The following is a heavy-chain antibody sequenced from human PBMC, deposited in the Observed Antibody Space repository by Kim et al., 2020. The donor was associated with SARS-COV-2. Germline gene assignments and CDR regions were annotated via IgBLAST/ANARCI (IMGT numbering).Heavy chain of an antibody. D-gene: IGHD6-13*01. J-gene: IGHJ2*01. V-gene: IGHV3-74*01. CDR3: ARRTATAGGYWYFDL. Sequence: ADSVKGRLSISRDNAKNTLYLQMNRLRAEDTAVYYCARRTATAGGYWYFDLWGRGTLVTVSS.